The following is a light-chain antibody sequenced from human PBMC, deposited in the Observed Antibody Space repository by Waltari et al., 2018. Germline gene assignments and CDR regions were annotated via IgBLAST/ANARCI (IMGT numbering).Light chain of an antibody. J-gene: IGKJ2*01. CDR2: GAS. V-gene: IGKV3-15*01. CDR3: QQYNNWPYT. Sequence: EIVMTQSPATLPVSPGERATLSCRASQSVGTSLAWYQQRPGQAPRFPTSGASPRGTGIPARFSGSGSGTDFTLSISSLQSEDSAVYYCQQYNNWPYTFGQGTKLEIK. CDR1: QSVGTS.